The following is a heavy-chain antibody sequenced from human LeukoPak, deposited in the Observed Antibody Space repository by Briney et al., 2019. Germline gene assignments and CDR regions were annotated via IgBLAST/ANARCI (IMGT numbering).Heavy chain of an antibody. J-gene: IGHJ4*02. CDR1: GYTFTSYY. D-gene: IGHD6-13*01. CDR2: INPNSGGT. Sequence: GASVKVSCKASGYTFTSYYMHWVRQAPGQGLEWMGWINPNSGGTNYAQKFQGRVTMTRDTSISTAYMELSRLRSDDTAVYYCARVSTTRPAAGIRGLGYWGQGTLVTVSS. V-gene: IGHV1-2*02. CDR3: ARVSTTRPAAGIRGLGY.